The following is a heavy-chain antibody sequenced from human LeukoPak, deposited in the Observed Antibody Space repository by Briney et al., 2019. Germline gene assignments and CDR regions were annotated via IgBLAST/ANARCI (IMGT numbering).Heavy chain of an antibody. CDR2: IYYSGST. V-gene: IGHV4-39*07. J-gene: IGHJ6*03. CDR3: ARTTEGGYTYGYFYYYYMDV. CDR1: GGSISSSSYY. Sequence: SETLSLTCTVSGGSISSSSYYWGWIRQPPGKGLEWIGSIYYSGSTYHNPSLKSRVTISVDTSKNQFSLKLSSVTAADTAVYYCARTTEGGYTYGYFYYYYMDVWGKGTTVTISS. D-gene: IGHD5-18*01.